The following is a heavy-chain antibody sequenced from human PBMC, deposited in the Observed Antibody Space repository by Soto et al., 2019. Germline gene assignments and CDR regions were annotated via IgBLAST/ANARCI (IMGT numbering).Heavy chain of an antibody. CDR3: ARDHMVRGALDY. J-gene: IGHJ4*02. V-gene: IGHV4-31*03. CDR2: IYYSGST. CDR1: GGSISSGGYY. Sequence: QVQLQESGPGLVKPSQTLSLTCTVSGGSISSGGYYWTWIRQRPGKGLEWIGYIYYSGSTYYNPSLKSRLTISVDTSENQFSLKLSSVTAADTAVYYCARDHMVRGALDYWGQGTLVTVSS. D-gene: IGHD3-10*01.